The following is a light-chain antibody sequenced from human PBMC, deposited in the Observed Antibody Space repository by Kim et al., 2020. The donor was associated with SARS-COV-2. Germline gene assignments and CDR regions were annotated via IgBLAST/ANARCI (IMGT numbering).Light chain of an antibody. CDR1: SGHSSYA. CDR2: LNSDGSH. Sequence: QSVLTQSPSASVSLGASVKLTCTLSSGHSSYAIAWHQQQPEKGPRYLMKLNSDGSHSKGDGIPDRFSGSSSGAERYLTISSLQSEDEADYYCQTWGTGIPVVFGGGTQLTVL. J-gene: IGLJ2*01. CDR3: QTWGTGIPVV. V-gene: IGLV4-69*01.